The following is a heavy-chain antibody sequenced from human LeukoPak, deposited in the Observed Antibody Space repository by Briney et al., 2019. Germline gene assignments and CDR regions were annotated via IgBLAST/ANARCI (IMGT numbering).Heavy chain of an antibody. J-gene: IGHJ4*02. Sequence: PGGSLRLSCVASGFTFSSYSMNWVRQAPGKGLEWVSYISRSSSTIYYAGSVKGRFTISGDNGKNSLYLQMNSLRAEDTAVYYCARAGAGYCSTTSCYYFDYWGQGTLVTVSS. CDR3: ARAGAGYCSTTSCYYFDY. D-gene: IGHD2-2*03. V-gene: IGHV3-48*01. CDR1: GFTFSSYS. CDR2: ISRSSSTI.